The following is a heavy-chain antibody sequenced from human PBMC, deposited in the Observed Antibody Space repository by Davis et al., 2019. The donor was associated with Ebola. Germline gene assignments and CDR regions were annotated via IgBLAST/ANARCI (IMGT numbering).Heavy chain of an antibody. J-gene: IGHJ4*02. V-gene: IGHV3-30-3*01. CDR2: ISYDGSNK. Sequence: PGGSLRLSCEASGFTFSSYAMHWVRQAPGKGLEWVAVISYDGSNKYVDSVKGRFTISRDNSKNALYLQMNSLRVEDTAVYYCAREVAGTDWGNDYWGQGTLVTVSS. CDR1: GFTFSSYA. D-gene: IGHD6-19*01. CDR3: AREVAGTDWGNDY.